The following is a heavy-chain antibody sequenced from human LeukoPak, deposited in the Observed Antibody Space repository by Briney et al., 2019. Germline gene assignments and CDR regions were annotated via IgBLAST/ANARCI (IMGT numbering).Heavy chain of an antibody. J-gene: IGHJ4*02. CDR1: GGSICSHY. D-gene: IGHD6-19*01. CDR3: ARVVRGGWYYFDY. CDR2: IYYSGST. V-gene: IGHV4-59*11. Sequence: PSETLSLTCTVSGGSICSHYWSWIRQPPGKGLEWIGYIYYSGSTNYNPSLKSRVTISVDTSKNQFSLKLSSVTAADTAVYYCARVVRGGWYYFDYWGQGTLVTVSS.